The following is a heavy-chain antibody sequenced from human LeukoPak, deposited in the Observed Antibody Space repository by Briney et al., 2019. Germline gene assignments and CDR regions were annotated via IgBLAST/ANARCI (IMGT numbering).Heavy chain of an antibody. V-gene: IGHV3-48*04. D-gene: IGHD4-17*01. J-gene: IGHJ4*02. CDR2: ISTSSTTI. CDR1: GITFSRHW. CDR3: AREGDYGDLGAKVITSPVFDY. Sequence: GGSLRLSCVTSGITFSRHWMKWVRQAPGKGLEWVSYISTSSTTIYYADSVKGRFTISRDNARNSLYLQMNSLRAEDTAVYYCAREGDYGDLGAKVITSPVFDYWGQGTLVTVSS.